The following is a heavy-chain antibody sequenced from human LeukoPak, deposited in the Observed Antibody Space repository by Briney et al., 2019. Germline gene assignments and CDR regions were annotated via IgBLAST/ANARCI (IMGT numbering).Heavy chain of an antibody. CDR3: AKSYYYDSSGQYYFDH. D-gene: IGHD3-22*01. CDR1: GFTFSSSA. V-gene: IGHV3-23*01. Sequence: GGSLRLSCAVSGFTFSSSAMSWVRQAPGKGLEWVSGISGSSGSTNYADSVKGRFTISRDKSKNTLHLQMNSLRAEDTAVYYRAKSYYYDSSGQYYFDHWGQGTLVTVPS. CDR2: ISGSSGST. J-gene: IGHJ4*02.